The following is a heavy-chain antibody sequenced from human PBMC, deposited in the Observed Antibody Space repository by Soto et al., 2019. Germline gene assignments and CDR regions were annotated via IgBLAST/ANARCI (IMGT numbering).Heavy chain of an antibody. V-gene: IGHV1-18*04. D-gene: IGHD3-3*01. CDR1: GYTFTSYG. CDR2: ISAYNGNT. CDR3: ARDTSRTGAYYDFWSGYRNWFDP. Sequence: QVQLVQSGAEVKKPGASVKVSCKASGYTFTSYGISWVRQAPGQGLEWMGWISAYNGNTNYAQQLQGRVTMTTDTSTCTAYMELRSLRSDDTAVYYCARDTSRTGAYYDFWSGYRNWFDPWGQGTLVTFSS. J-gene: IGHJ5*02.